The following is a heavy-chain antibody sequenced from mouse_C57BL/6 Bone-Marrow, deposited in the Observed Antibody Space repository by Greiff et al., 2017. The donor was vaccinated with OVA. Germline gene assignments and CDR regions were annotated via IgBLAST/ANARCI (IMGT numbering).Heavy chain of an antibody. Sequence: QVQLKESGPELVKPGASVKISCKASGYAFSSSWMNWVKQRPGKGLEWIGRIYPGDGDTNYNGKFKGKATLTADKSSSTAYMQLSSLTSEDSAVYFCARDYGSRPWFAYWGQGTLVTVSA. CDR2: IYPGDGDT. CDR1: GYAFSSSW. D-gene: IGHD1-1*01. V-gene: IGHV1-82*01. CDR3: ARDYGSRPWFAY. J-gene: IGHJ3*01.